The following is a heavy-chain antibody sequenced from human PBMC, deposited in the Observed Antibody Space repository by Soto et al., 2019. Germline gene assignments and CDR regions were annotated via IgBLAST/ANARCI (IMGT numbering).Heavy chain of an antibody. D-gene: IGHD2-15*01. V-gene: IGHV1-69*02. Sequence: QVQLAQSGTEVKKPGSSVAVSCQASAGTFNNHSLSWVRQAPGQGLEWMGRSIPILGRADYSQKFQGRLTLTVDKSTSTADMELSSLTSEDTAVYYCVIDLGYFDFWGQGTLVTVSS. J-gene: IGHJ4*02. CDR1: AGTFNNHS. CDR3: VIDLGYFDF. CDR2: SIPILGRA.